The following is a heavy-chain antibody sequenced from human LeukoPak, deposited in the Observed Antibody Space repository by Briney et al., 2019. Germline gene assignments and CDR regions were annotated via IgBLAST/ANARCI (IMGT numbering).Heavy chain of an antibody. J-gene: IGHJ4*02. CDR2: ISGSGGST. CDR1: GFTLSSYA. V-gene: IGHV3-23*01. CDR3: ARRRDYFDY. Sequence: GGSLRLSCAASGFTLSSYAMSWVRQAPGKGLEWVSAISGSGGSTYYADSVRGRFTISRDNSKNTLYLQMNSLRAEDTAVYYCARRRDYFDYWGQGTLVTVSS.